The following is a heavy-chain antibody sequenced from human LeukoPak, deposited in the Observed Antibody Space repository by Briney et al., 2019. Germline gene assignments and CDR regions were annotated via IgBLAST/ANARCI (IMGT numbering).Heavy chain of an antibody. V-gene: IGHV4-34*01. CDR1: GGSFSGYY. D-gene: IGHD6-13*01. CDR2: INHSGST. CDR3: ARAARYSSSWYTGNWFDP. J-gene: IGHJ5*02. Sequence: TSSETLSLTCAVYGGSFSGYYWSWIRQPPGKGLEWIGEINHSGSTNYNPSLKSRVTISVDTSKNQFSLKLYSVTAADTAVYYCARAARYSSSWYTGNWFDPWGQGTLVTVSS.